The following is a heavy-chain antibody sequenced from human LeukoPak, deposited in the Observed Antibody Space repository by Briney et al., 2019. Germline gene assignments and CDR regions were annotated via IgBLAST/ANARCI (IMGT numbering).Heavy chain of an antibody. CDR1: GFTFDDYA. J-gene: IGHJ4*02. Sequence: GGSLRLSCAASGFTFDDYAMHWVRQAPGKGLEWVSGISWNSGSIGYADSVKGRFTISRDNAKNSLYLQMNSLRAEDTACYYCAKDREHSSSSDFDNWGQGTLVTVSS. CDR2: ISWNSGSI. V-gene: IGHV3-9*01. D-gene: IGHD6-6*01. CDR3: AKDREHSSSSDFDN.